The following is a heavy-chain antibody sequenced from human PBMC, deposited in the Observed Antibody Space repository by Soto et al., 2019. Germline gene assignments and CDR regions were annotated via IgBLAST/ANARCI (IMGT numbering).Heavy chain of an antibody. CDR3: AVASSGWYQNY. D-gene: IGHD6-19*01. Sequence: EVQLVESGGGLVQPGGSLRLSCAASGFTFSSYSMNWVRQAPGKGQEWVSYISSSSSTIYYADSVKGRFTISRDNAKNSLYLQMNSLRAEDTAVYYCAVASSGWYQNYWGQGTLVTVSS. CDR1: GFTFSSYS. J-gene: IGHJ4*02. V-gene: IGHV3-48*01. CDR2: ISSSSSTI.